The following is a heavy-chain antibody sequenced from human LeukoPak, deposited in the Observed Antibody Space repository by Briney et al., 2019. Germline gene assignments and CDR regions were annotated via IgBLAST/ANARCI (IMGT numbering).Heavy chain of an antibody. J-gene: IGHJ6*02. CDR3: AKAPYFYSGMDV. CDR1: GFTFSTYA. CDR2: IGGSGLNI. Sequence: PGGSLRLSCAASGFTFSTYAMNWVRQAPGKGLEWVARIGGSGLNINYGGAVKGRFTVSRDNSKNTLNLQMNTLRVEDTAVYYCAKAPYFYSGMDVWGQGTTVIVSS. V-gene: IGHV3-23*01. D-gene: IGHD1-1*01.